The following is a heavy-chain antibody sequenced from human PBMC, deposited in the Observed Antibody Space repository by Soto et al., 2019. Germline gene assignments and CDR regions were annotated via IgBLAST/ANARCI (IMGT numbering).Heavy chain of an antibody. Sequence: EVQLVESGGGLVQPGGSLRLSCAASEFTFSSYWMNWVRQAPGKGLEWVANIKEDGSEKYYVDSVKGRFTISRDNAKNSLYRQMNSRRGEDRAVYYCARDLGAPGRGSAVGYYYHYGMDVWGQGTTVTVSS. CDR2: IKEDGSEK. D-gene: IGHD2-2*01. J-gene: IGHJ6*02. V-gene: IGHV3-7*05. CDR3: ARDLGAPGRGSAVGYYYHYGMDV. CDR1: EFTFSSYW.